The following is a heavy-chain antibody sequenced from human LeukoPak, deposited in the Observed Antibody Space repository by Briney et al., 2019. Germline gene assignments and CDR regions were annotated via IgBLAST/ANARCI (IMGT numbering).Heavy chain of an antibody. Sequence: SETLSLTCTVSGGSISSYYWSWIRQPPGEGLEWIGYIYYSGSTNYNPSLKSRVTISVDTSKNQFSLRLTSVTAADTAVYYCARSPDFWSGYSYYFDYWGQGTLVTVSS. CDR2: IYYSGST. CDR1: GGSISSYY. CDR3: ARSPDFWSGYSYYFDY. V-gene: IGHV4-59*08. J-gene: IGHJ4*02. D-gene: IGHD3-3*01.